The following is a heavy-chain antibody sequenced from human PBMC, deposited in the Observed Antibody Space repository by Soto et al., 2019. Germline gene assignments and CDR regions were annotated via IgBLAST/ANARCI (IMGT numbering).Heavy chain of an antibody. Sequence: EVQLVESGGVLVQPGGSLRLSCAVSGFTLSDHDMDWVRQAPGKGLEWVGRSRNKGNSYTTHYAASVKGRFIISRDDSQTSLCLQMNSLKTEDTAVYYCARAWFAHGLDVWGQGTTVTAS. D-gene: IGHD3-9*01. J-gene: IGHJ6*01. V-gene: IGHV3-72*01. CDR1: GFTLSDHD. CDR2: SRNKGNSYTT. CDR3: ARAWFAHGLDV.